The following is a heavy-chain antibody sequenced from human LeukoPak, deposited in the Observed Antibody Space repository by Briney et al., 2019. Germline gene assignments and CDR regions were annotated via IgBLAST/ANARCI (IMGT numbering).Heavy chain of an antibody. Sequence: SEILSLTCTVSGGSISSYYWSWIRQPAGKGLEWIGRIYTSGSTNYNPSLKSRVTVSVDTSKNQFSLKLSSVTAADTAVYYCARVVAPSNPYDRSGYYFDYWGQGTLVTVSS. CDR3: ARVVAPSNPYDRSGYYFDY. D-gene: IGHD3-22*01. V-gene: IGHV4-4*07. CDR2: IYTSGST. CDR1: GGSISSYY. J-gene: IGHJ4*02.